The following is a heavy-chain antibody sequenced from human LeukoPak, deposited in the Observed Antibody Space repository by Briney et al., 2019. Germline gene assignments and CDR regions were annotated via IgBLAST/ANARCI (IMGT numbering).Heavy chain of an antibody. CDR2: ISAYNGNT. CDR1: GYTFTSYG. CDR3: ARIHIVGPTGVIDY. Sequence: ASVTVSCKASGYTFTSYGINWVRQDPGQGLEWMGWISAYNGNTNYAQNLQGRVTMTTDTSTSTVYMELRSLRSDDTAVYYCARIHIVGPTGVIDYWGQGTLVTVSS. D-gene: IGHD1-26*01. J-gene: IGHJ4*02. V-gene: IGHV1-18*01.